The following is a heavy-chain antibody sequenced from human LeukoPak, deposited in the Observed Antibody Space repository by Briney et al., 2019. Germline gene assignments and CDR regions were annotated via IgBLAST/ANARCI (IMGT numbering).Heavy chain of an antibody. CDR2: ISSSSSYI. CDR3: ARDPSPASSSWYWDYYYGMDV. CDR1: GFTFSSYS. Sequence: GGSLRLSCAASGFTFSSYSMNWVRQAPGKGLEWVSSISSSSSYIYYADSVKGRFTISRDNAKNSLYLQMNSLRAEDTAVYYCARDPSPASSSWYWDYYYGMDVWGQGTTVTVSS. D-gene: IGHD6-13*01. V-gene: IGHV3-21*01. J-gene: IGHJ6*02.